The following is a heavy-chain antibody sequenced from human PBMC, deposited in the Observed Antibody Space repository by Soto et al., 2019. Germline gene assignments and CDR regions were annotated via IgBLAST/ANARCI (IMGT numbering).Heavy chain of an antibody. D-gene: IGHD2-21*02. CDR3: ARDRGCDCSFSHY. CDR2: ISYDGSNK. Sequence: QVQLVESGGGVVQPGRSLRLSCAASGFTFSNYALHWVRQAPGKGLEWVAVISYDGSNKYYVDSVKGRFTISRDKSKNTQYLQRNSLRAEDTAVYYCARDRGCDCSFSHYWGQGTRVTVSA. CDR1: GFTFSNYA. J-gene: IGHJ4*02. V-gene: IGHV3-30*03.